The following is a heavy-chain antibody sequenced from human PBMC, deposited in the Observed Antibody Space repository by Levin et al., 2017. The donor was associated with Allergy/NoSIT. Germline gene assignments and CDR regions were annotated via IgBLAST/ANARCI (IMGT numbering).Heavy chain of an antibody. CDR3: AKPRYSGNHYDFYYDLDV. V-gene: IGHV3-23*01. J-gene: IGHJ6*02. CDR1: GFSFSSNA. D-gene: IGHD1-26*01. Sequence: LSLTCAASGFSFSSNAMNWVRQAPGKGLEWVSGIIGSGGSTYYADSVKGRFTISRDNSKSTLYLQMNSLRAEDAAIYFCAKPRYSGNHYDFYYDLDVWGQGTTVTVSS. CDR2: IIGSGGST.